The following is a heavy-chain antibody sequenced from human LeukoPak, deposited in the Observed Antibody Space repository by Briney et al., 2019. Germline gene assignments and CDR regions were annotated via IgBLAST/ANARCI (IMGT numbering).Heavy chain of an antibody. V-gene: IGHV1-2*02. CDR2: INPNSGGT. CDR3: ARGAITISNAQPFDY. D-gene: IGHD3-3*01. CDR1: GYTFTGYY. J-gene: IGHJ4*02. Sequence: GASVKVSCKASGYTFTGYYMHWERQAPGQGLEWMGWINPNSGGTNYAQKFQGRVTMTRDTSISTAYMELSRLGSDDTAVYYCARGAITISNAQPFDYWGQGTLVTVSS.